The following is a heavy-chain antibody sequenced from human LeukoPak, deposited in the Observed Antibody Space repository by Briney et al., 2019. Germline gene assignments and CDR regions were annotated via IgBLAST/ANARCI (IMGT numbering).Heavy chain of an antibody. D-gene: IGHD2-2*01. CDR3: AREDTRRGSRGYFDY. CDR1: GGTFSSYA. J-gene: IGHJ4*02. CDR2: ISGYNGNT. Sequence: ASVKVSCEASGGTFSSYAISWVRQAPGQGLEWVGWISGYNGNTNYAQKLQGRVTMTTDTSTSTAYMELRSLRSDDTAAYYCAREDTRRGSRGYFDYWGQGTLVTVSS. V-gene: IGHV1-18*01.